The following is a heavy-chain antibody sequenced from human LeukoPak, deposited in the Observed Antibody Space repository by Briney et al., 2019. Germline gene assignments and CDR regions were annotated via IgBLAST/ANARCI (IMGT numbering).Heavy chain of an antibody. Sequence: GRSLRLSCAASGFTFDDYAMHWVRQAPGKGLEWVAGISWNSGRIDYADSVKGRFTISRDNAKNSLYLQMNSLRDEETGLYYCAKDMVGWGSSWYSNGMDVWGQGTTVTVSS. CDR3: AKDMVGWGSSWYSNGMDV. J-gene: IGHJ6*02. D-gene: IGHD6-13*01. CDR1: GFTFDDYA. CDR2: ISWNSGRI. V-gene: IGHV3-9*01.